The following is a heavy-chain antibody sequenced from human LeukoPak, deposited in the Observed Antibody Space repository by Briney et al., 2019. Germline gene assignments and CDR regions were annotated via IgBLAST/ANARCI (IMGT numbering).Heavy chain of an antibody. CDR3: ARARGYYGSALGYWFDP. D-gene: IGHD3-10*01. CDR1: GDSISSYY. Sequence: PSETLSLTCTVSGDSISSYYWSWIRQPPGKGLERIGYIYDSGSTNYNPSLKSRVTISKDTSKNQFSLKLTSVTAADTAVYYCARARGYYGSALGYWFDPWGRGTLVTVSS. J-gene: IGHJ5*02. CDR2: IYDSGST. V-gene: IGHV4-59*01.